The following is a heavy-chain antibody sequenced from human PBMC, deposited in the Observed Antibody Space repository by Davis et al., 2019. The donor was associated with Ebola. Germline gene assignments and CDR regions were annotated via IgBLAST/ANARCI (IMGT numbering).Heavy chain of an antibody. J-gene: IGHJ4*02. V-gene: IGHV1-18*04. CDR1: GYTFTSYG. Sequence: ASVKVSCKASGYTFTSYGISWVRXPPAHAXPSFXSISAYNGNTNYAQKLQGRVTMTTDTSTSTAYMELRSLRSDDTAVYYCARVYYDFWSGLDYWGQGTLVTVSS. D-gene: IGHD3-3*01. CDR2: ISAYNGNT. CDR3: ARVYYDFWSGLDY.